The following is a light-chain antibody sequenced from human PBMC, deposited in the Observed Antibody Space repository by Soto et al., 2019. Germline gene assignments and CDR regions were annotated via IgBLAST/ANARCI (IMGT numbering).Light chain of an antibody. Sequence: DIQMTQSPSTLSASVGDRVTITCRASQCFTTWLAWYQQKPGKAPKLLIFDVSTLETGVPSRFSGSGSGTEFTLTISSLQPDDFATYYCQLYYRYPLSFGGGTTVEIK. CDR2: DVS. J-gene: IGKJ4*01. CDR3: QLYYRYPLS. V-gene: IGKV1-5*01. CDR1: QCFTTW.